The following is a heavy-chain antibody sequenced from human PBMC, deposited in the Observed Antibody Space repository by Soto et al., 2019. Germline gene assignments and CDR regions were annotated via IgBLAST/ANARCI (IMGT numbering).Heavy chain of an antibody. CDR2: ISSSSTYI. Sequence: EVQLVESGGGLVKPGGSLRLSCAASGFTFSSCSMNWVRQAPGKGLEWVSSISSSSTYIYYADSVKGRFTISRDNAKNSLYLQMNSLRAEDTAVYYCASDCTNGVRKPCYYYGMDVWGQGTTVTVSS. D-gene: IGHD2-8*01. V-gene: IGHV3-21*01. CDR3: ASDCTNGVRKPCYYYGMDV. J-gene: IGHJ6*02. CDR1: GFTFSSCS.